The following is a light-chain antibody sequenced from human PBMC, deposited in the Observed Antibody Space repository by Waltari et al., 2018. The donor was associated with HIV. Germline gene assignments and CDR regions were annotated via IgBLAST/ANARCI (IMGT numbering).Light chain of an antibody. V-gene: IGLV2-14*01. J-gene: IGLJ3*02. Sequence: SALTQPASVSGSPGQSITISCTATNSDVGDYNYVSWYQQYPGKAPKLMIYDVNKRPSGVSNRFSGSKSGNTASLTISGLQAEDEAEYFCSSYTSSILVFGGGTKLTVL. CDR1: NSDVGDYNY. CDR3: SSYTSSILV. CDR2: DVN.